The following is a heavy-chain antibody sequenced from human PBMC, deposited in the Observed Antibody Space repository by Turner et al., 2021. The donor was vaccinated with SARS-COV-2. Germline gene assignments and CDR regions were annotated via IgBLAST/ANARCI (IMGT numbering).Heavy chain of an antibody. CDR2: IKSLTDVATT. Sequence: EVQLVESGGGLVKPGGSLSLSCAASGFTFSDAWMDWVRQAPGKGLEWVGRIKSLTDVATTVYAAPVQGRFSISRDDSKNMVHLQMSSMTTEDTAVYYCCTDLSDDIPHDALDIWGRGTVVTVSS. J-gene: IGHJ3*02. CDR1: GFTFSDAW. V-gene: IGHV3-15*01. CDR3: CTDLSDDIPHDALDI. D-gene: IGHD3-9*01.